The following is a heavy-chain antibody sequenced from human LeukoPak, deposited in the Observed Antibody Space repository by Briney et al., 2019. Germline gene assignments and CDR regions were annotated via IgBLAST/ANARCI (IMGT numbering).Heavy chain of an antibody. V-gene: IGHV4-39*07. D-gene: IGHD6-19*01. CDR2: IYYSGST. Sequence: SETPSLTCTVSGGSISSSSYYWGWIRQPPGKGLEWIGSIYYSGSTYYNPSLKSRVTISVDTSKNQFSLKLSSVTAADTAVYYCASFKTGYSSGWTTTFDYWGQGTLVTVSS. J-gene: IGHJ4*02. CDR3: ASFKTGYSSGWTTTFDY. CDR1: GGSISSSSYY.